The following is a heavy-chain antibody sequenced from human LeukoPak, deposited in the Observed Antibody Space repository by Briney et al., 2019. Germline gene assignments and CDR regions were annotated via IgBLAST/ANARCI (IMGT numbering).Heavy chain of an antibody. V-gene: IGHV1-18*01. D-gene: IGHD6-13*01. CDR1: GYTFTSYG. J-gene: IGHJ5*02. CDR3: AESSSWPNNWFDP. CDR2: ISAYNGNT. Sequence: ASVKVSCKASGYTFTSYGISWVRQAPGQGLEWMGWISAYNGNTNYAQKLQGRVTMTTDTSTSTVYLELRSLRSDDTAVYYCAESSSWPNNWFDPWGQGTLVTVSS.